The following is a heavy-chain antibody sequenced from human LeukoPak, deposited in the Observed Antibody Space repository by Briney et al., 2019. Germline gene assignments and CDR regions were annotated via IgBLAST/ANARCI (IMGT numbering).Heavy chain of an antibody. Sequence: GGSLRLSCAASGFTFSSYAMSWVRQAPGKGLEWVSAISGSGGGPYYADSVKDRFTISRDYSNNTLYLQMNSLRADDTAVYYCAKVASADAQARLNYWGQGTLVTVSS. CDR2: ISGSGGGP. CDR1: GFTFSSYA. CDR3: AKVASADAQARLNY. D-gene: IGHD6-19*01. V-gene: IGHV3-23*01. J-gene: IGHJ4*02.